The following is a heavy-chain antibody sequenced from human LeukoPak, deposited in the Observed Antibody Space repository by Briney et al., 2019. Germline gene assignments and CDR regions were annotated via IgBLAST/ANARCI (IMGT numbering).Heavy chain of an antibody. V-gene: IGHV3-21*01. D-gene: IGHD2-2*03. CDR3: ARDLDIVVVPAASREFVP. CDR2: ISSSSSYI. Sequence: GGSLRLSCAASGFTFSSYSMNWVRQAPGKGLEWVSSISSSSSYIYYADSVKGRFTISRDNAKNSLYLQMNSLRAEDTAAYYCARDLDIVVVPAASREFVPWGQGTLVTVSS. CDR1: GFTFSSYS. J-gene: IGHJ5*02.